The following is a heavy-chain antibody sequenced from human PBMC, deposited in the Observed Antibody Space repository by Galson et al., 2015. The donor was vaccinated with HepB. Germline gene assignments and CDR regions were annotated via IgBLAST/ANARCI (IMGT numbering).Heavy chain of an antibody. Sequence: SVKVSCKASGYTFPNYGISWVRQAPGQGLEFMGWVSTKNGITNYAQKFQGRVTMTTDTSTTTAYMELRSLTSDDTAVYYCARTGYTSGWATLPTNWYFDLWGRGTLVTVSS. D-gene: IGHD6-19*01. CDR2: VSTKNGIT. V-gene: IGHV1-18*04. CDR1: GYTFPNYG. J-gene: IGHJ2*01. CDR3: ARTGYTSGWATLPTNWYFDL.